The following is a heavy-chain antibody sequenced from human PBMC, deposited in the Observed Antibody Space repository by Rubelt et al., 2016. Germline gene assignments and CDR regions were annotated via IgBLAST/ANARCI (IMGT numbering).Heavy chain of an antibody. Sequence: QVQPQQWGAGLLKPSETLSLTCAVYGGSFSGYYWSWIRQPPGKGLEWIGEINNSGSTNYNPSLKSRVTISVNTAKNQFTLKGSAVTAADTAVYYCAGGLARAAAAPRRRWFDPWGQGTLVTVSS. CDR1: GGSFSGYY. CDR3: AGGLARAAAAPRRRWFDP. J-gene: IGHJ5*02. CDR2: INNSGST. V-gene: IGHV4-34*01. D-gene: IGHD6-13*01.